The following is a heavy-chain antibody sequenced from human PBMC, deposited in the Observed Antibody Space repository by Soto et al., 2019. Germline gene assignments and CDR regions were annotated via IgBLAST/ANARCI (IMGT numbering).Heavy chain of an antibody. CDR3: ARVGEGPDYGDYVSPKHLDY. V-gene: IGHV1-18*01. Sequence: ASVKVSCKASGYTFTSYGISWVRQAPGQGLEWMGWISAYNGNTNYAQKLQGRVTMTTDTSTSTAYMELRSLRSDDTAVYYCARVGEGPDYGDYVSPKHLDYWGQGTLVTVSS. J-gene: IGHJ4*02. CDR1: GYTFTSYG. D-gene: IGHD4-17*01. CDR2: ISAYNGNT.